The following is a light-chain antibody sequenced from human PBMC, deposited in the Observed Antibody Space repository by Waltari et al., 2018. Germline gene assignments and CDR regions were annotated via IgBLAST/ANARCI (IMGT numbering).Light chain of an antibody. CDR2: QDR. Sequence: SYELTQPPSLSVSRGQSATLTCSGDSLDDKNVCWYQQKPGQSPVLVMYQDRKRPSGIPERFSGSNSGNTATLTISAAQGMDEADYYCQAWDSSTAVFGGGTKLTVL. CDR3: QAWDSSTAV. J-gene: IGLJ3*02. CDR1: SLDDKN. V-gene: IGLV3-1*01.